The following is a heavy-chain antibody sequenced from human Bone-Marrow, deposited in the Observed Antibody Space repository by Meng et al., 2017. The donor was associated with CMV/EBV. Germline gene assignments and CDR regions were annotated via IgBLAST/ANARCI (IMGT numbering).Heavy chain of an antibody. CDR3: ARTNTYYYDSSGYSLYWFDP. Sequence: SETLSLTCAVYGGSFSGYYWSWIRQPPGKGLEWIGEINHSGSTNYNPSLKSRVTISVDTSKNQFSLKLSSVTAADTAVYYCARTNTYYYDSSGYSLYWFDPWGQGTLVTGSS. CDR2: INHSGST. D-gene: IGHD3-22*01. CDR1: GGSFSGYY. V-gene: IGHV4-34*01. J-gene: IGHJ5*02.